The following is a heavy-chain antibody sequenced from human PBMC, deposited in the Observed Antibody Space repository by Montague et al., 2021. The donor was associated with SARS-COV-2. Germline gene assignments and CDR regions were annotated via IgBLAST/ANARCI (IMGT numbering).Heavy chain of an antibody. CDR3: AREEDSYGSGTLDY. CDR1: GFTFSSYE. CDR2: ISSSGSTL. V-gene: IGHV3-48*03. D-gene: IGHD3-10*01. J-gene: IGHJ4*02. Sequence: SLRLSCAASGFTFSSYEMNWVRQAPGKGLEWVSYISSSGSTLYHADSVRGRFTISRDNARDSVYLQMNSLRAEDTAGYYCAREEDSYGSGTLDYWGQGTLVTVSS.